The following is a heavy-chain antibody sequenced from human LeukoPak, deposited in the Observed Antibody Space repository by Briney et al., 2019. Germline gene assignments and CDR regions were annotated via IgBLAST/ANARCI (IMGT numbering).Heavy chain of an antibody. D-gene: IGHD3/OR15-3a*01. Sequence: ASVKVSCETSGYPFFAYYIHWVRQAPGQGLEWMGWINPNSGATNSAQNFQGRVTMTRDTSISTVYMEVSSLKSDDTAMYYCARVDEGLDHWGQGTLVTVSS. V-gene: IGHV1-2*02. CDR1: GYPFFAYY. J-gene: IGHJ4*02. CDR2: INPNSGAT. CDR3: ARVDEGLDH.